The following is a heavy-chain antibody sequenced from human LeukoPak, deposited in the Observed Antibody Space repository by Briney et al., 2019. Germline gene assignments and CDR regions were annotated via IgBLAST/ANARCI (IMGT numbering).Heavy chain of an antibody. V-gene: IGHV4-31*03. CDR3: SRGLDSRKLGY. J-gene: IGHJ4*02. Sequence: SQTLSLTCTVSGASISSGDQYWNWISQSPGKGLEWIGSIHPSGTLYNNPSLESRVTMSMDTSKNQFSLNLNSVTAADTAVYFCSRGLDSRKLGYWGQGTLVTVSS. D-gene: IGHD3-22*01. CDR1: GASISSGDQY. CDR2: IHPSGTL.